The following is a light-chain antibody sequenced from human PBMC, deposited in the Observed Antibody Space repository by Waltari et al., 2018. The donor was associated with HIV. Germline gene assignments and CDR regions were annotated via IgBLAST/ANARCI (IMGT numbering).Light chain of an antibody. CDR2: GNN. J-gene: IGLJ2*01. CDR1: SSNIGAGYD. Sequence: QSVLTQPPSVSGAPGQRVTIYCTGSSSNIGAGYDVHWYQQVPGTAPKRLIYGNNNRPSGVPDRFSASKSGASPSLAITGLQAEDEADYYCQSYDSSLTGSVFGGGTKLTVL. V-gene: IGLV1-40*01. CDR3: QSYDSSLTGSV.